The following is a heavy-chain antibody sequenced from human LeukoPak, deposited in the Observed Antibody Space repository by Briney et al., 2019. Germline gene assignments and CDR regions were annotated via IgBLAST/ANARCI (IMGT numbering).Heavy chain of an antibody. Sequence: SETLSLTCTVSGGSIGSYYWSWIRQPPGKGLEWIGYIYDSGSTNYNPSRKSRVTISVDTSKNQFSLKLSSVTAADTAVYYCARAPRSGSYYYYYYYMDVWGKGTTVTVSS. CDR1: GGSIGSYY. V-gene: IGHV4-59*12. J-gene: IGHJ6*03. CDR2: IYDSGST. CDR3: ARAPRSGSYYYYYYYMDV. D-gene: IGHD1-26*01.